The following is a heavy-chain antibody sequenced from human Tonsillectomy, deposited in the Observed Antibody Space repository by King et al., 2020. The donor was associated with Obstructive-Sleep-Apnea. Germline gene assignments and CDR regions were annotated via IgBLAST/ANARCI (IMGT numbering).Heavy chain of an antibody. J-gene: IGHJ4*02. Sequence: EVQLVESGGGLVQPGRSLRLSCAASGFNLDDYAMHWVRQVTGKGLEWVSGISWNSGNIGYADSVKGRFTITRDNAKNTLYLQMNSLRAEVTALCYCARDMGFDTGGGFDYWGQGALVTVFS. V-gene: IGHV3-9*01. CDR1: GFNLDDYA. CDR2: ISWNSGNI. D-gene: IGHD1-26*01. CDR3: ARDMGFDTGGGFDY.